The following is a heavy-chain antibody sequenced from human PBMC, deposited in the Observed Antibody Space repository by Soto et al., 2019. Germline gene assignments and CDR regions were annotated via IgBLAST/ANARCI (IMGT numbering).Heavy chain of an antibody. CDR1: GYNFNSHS. J-gene: IGHJ4*02. CDR3: ARDRASGSFDY. D-gene: IGHD1-26*01. CDR2: IYPNTGNP. V-gene: IGHV7-4-1*01. Sequence: ASVKVSCKGSGYNFNSHSINWLRQAPGQGLEWMGWIYPNTGNPTYEQGFTGRFVFSVGTSVSTVYLQIFSLKADDSAVYFCARDRASGSFDYWGQGTLVTVSS.